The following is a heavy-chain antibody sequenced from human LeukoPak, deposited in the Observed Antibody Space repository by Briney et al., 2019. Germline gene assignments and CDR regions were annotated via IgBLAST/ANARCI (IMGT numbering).Heavy chain of an antibody. Sequence: GGSLRLSCAAPGFTFSSYWMSWVRQAPGKGLEWVANIKQDGSEKYYVDSVKGRFTISRDNAKNSLYLQMNSLRAEDTAVYYCAREYDSSGYYLPYFDYWGQGTLVTVSS. CDR3: AREYDSSGYYLPYFDY. CDR2: IKQDGSEK. J-gene: IGHJ4*02. V-gene: IGHV3-7*03. D-gene: IGHD3-22*01. CDR1: GFTFSSYW.